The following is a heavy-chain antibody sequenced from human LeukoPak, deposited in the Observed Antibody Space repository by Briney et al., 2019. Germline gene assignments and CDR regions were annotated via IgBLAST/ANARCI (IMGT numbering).Heavy chain of an antibody. D-gene: IGHD5-18*01. CDR1: GDSMSSYY. CDR3: ARDYQGGYGDKTVDY. Sequence: PSETLSLTCTVSGDSMSSYYWSWIRQPPGKGLGWIGYIYYSGSTYYNPSLKSRVTISVDTSKNQFSLKLSSVTAADTAVYYCARDYQGGYGDKTVDYWGQGTLVTVSS. CDR2: IYYSGST. V-gene: IGHV4-59*12. J-gene: IGHJ4*02.